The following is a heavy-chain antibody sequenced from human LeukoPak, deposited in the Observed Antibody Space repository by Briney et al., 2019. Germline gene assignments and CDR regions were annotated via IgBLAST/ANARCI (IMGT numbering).Heavy chain of an antibody. J-gene: IGHJ4*02. Sequence: KPSETLSLTCAVSGYSISSGYYWGWIRPPPGKGLEWIGNIYHSGSTYYNPSLKSRVTISVDTSKNQFSLKLSSVTAADTAVYYCARVKDSSGYYSWGYWGQGTLVTVSS. CDR3: ARVKDSSGYYSWGY. D-gene: IGHD3-22*01. V-gene: IGHV4-38-2*01. CDR2: IYHSGST. CDR1: GYSISSGYY.